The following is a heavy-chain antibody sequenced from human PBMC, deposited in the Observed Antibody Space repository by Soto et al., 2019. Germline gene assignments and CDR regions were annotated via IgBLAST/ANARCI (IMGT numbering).Heavy chain of an antibody. CDR2: IYSGGST. V-gene: IGHV3-53*01. D-gene: IGHD2-21*02. Sequence: EVQLVESGGGLIQPGGSLRLSCAASGFTVSSNYMSWVRQAPGKGLEWVSVIYSGGSTYYADSVKGRFTISRDNSKNTLYLQMNSLSAADTPVYYCAGGVVTAILRAFDIWGQGTMVTVSS. CDR3: AGGVVTAILRAFDI. CDR1: GFTVSSNY. J-gene: IGHJ3*02.